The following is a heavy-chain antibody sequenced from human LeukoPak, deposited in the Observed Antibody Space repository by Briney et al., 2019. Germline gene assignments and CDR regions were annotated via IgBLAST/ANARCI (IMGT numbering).Heavy chain of an antibody. V-gene: IGHV1-2*02. CDR1: GYTFTSYY. D-gene: IGHD4-11*01. CDR2: INPNSGGT. Sequence: ASVKVSCKASGYTFTSYYMHWVRQAPGQGLEWMGWINPNSGGTNCRVTMTRDTSISTAYMELSRLRSDDTAVYYCARTRDSWFSRSKYDGDAFDIWGQGTMVTVSS. J-gene: IGHJ3*02. CDR3: ARTRDSWFSRSKYDGDAFDI.